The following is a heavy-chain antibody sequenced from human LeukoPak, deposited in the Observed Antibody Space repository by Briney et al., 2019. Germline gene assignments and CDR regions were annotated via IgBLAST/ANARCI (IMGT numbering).Heavy chain of an antibody. CDR2: ITSSGSTI. CDR3: AKDGPAADKLYYYYYYMDV. D-gene: IGHD6-13*01. J-gene: IGHJ6*03. CDR1: GFTFSDYY. V-gene: IGHV3-11*04. Sequence: GGSLRLSCAASGFTFSDYYMSWIRQAPGKGLEWVSYITSSGSTIYYADSVKGRFTISRDNSKNTLYLQMNSLRAEDTAIYYCAKDGPAADKLYYYYYYMDVWGKGTTVTVSS.